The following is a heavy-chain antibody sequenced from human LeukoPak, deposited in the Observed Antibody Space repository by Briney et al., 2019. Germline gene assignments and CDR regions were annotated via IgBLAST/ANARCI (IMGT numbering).Heavy chain of an antibody. CDR2: IYYSGST. J-gene: IGHJ5*02. CDR3: ARLVPPGWFDP. CDR1: GGSFSGYY. V-gene: IGHV4-34*01. Sequence: SETLSLTCVVYGGSFSGYYWSWIRQPPGKGLEWIANIYYSGSTYSNPSLKSRVTISMDTSNNQFSLKLTSVTAANTAVYYCARLVPPGWFDPWGQGTLVTVSS.